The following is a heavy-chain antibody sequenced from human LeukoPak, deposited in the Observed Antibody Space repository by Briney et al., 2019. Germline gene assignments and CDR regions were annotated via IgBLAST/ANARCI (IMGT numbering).Heavy chain of an antibody. CDR2: IRWNSGSI. J-gene: IGHJ4*02. Sequence: GRSLRLSCAASGFSFDDYAMHWVRQASGKGLEWVAGIRWNSGSIGYADSVKGRFTISRDNAKDSLYLQMNSLRPEDTALYYWANDFGDRTAAIAYWGQGTLVTVSS. D-gene: IGHD2-2*01. CDR1: GFSFDDYA. V-gene: IGHV3-9*01. CDR3: ANDFGDRTAAIAY.